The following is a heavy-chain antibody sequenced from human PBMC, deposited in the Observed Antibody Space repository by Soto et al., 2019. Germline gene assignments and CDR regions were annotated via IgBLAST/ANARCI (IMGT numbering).Heavy chain of an antibody. J-gene: IGHJ3*02. CDR1: GFTVSSNY. V-gene: IGHV3-66*01. CDR2: IYSGGST. CDR3: ARSVTFGGLIVVDAFDI. Sequence: GGSLRLSCAASGFTVSSNYMSWVRQAPGKGLEWVSVIYSGGSTYYADSVKGRFTISRDNSKNTLYLQMNSLRAEDTAVYYCARSVTFGGLIVVDAFDIWGQGTMVTVSS. D-gene: IGHD3-16*02.